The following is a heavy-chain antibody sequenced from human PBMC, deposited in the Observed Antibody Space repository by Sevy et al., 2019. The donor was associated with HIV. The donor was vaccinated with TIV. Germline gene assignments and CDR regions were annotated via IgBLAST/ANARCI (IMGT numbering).Heavy chain of an antibody. J-gene: IGHJ5*02. D-gene: IGHD2-2*01. V-gene: IGHV4-34*01. CDR1: GGSFSGYY. CDR2: INHSGST. CDR3: ARAPPVVVVPGAPSWLDP. Sequence: SETLSLTCAVYGGSFSGYYWSWIRQPPGKGLEWIGEINHSGSTNYNPSLKSRVTISVDTSKNQFSLRLNSVTAADTAVYYCARAPPVVVVPGAPSWLDPWGQGTLVTVSS.